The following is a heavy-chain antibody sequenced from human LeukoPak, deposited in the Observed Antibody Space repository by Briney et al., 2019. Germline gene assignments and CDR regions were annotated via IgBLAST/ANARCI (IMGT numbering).Heavy chain of an antibody. J-gene: IGHJ4*02. D-gene: IGHD6-13*01. CDR2: ISYDGSNK. CDR1: GFTFSSYG. Sequence: PGRSPRLSCAASGFTFSSYGMHWVRQAPGKGLEWVAVISYDGSNKYYADSVKGRFTISRDNSKNTLYLQMNSLRADDTAVYYCARLKTAADTFGGGLLGFDYWGQGTLITVSS. CDR3: ARLKTAADTFGGGLLGFDY. V-gene: IGHV3-30*03.